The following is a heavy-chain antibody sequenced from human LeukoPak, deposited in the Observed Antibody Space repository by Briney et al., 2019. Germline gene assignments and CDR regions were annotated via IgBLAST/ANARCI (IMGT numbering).Heavy chain of an antibody. CDR1: GGSISSGGYY. D-gene: IGHD2-21*02. J-gene: IGHJ3*02. CDR2: IYYSGST. CDR3: ATRVVVTASNAFDI. Sequence: SRTLSLTCTVSGGSISSGGYYWSWIRQHPGKGLEWIGYIYYSGSTYYNPSLKSRVTISVDTSKNQFSLKLSSVTAADTAVYYCATRVVVTASNAFDIWGQGTMVTVS. V-gene: IGHV4-31*03.